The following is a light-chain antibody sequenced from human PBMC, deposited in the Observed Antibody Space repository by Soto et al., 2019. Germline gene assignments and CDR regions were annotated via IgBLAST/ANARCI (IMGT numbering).Light chain of an antibody. Sequence: EIVLTQSPGTLSLSPGERATLSCRASQSVSNSYLAWYQQKPGQAPRLLIYGASSRAPDIPDSFSGSGSGTDFALTISRLDPEVVAVYDCQQYGSSLPVTFGGGTKVEIK. CDR2: GAS. CDR3: QQYGSSLPVT. CDR1: QSVSNSY. V-gene: IGKV3-20*01. J-gene: IGKJ4*01.